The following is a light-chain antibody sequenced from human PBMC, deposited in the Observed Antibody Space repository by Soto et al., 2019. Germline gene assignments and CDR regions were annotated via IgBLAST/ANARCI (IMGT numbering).Light chain of an antibody. CDR3: QQSNNYPWT. Sequence: DIQMTQSPSTLSASVGDRVTITCRASQSIHNYLAWYQQKPGEAPKLLIYEAANLESGVPSRFSGGGTWTEFTLTISSLQPDDFATYYCQQSNNYPWTFGQGTRVEI. V-gene: IGKV1-5*03. CDR1: QSIHNY. CDR2: EAA. J-gene: IGKJ1*01.